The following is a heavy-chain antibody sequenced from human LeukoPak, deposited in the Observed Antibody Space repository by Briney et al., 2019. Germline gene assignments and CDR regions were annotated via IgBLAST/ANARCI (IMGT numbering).Heavy chain of an antibody. CDR3: ARASGWYFFDP. D-gene: IGHD6-19*01. Sequence: PSETLSLTCTVSGGSISSGSYYWSWIRQPAGKGLEWIGRIYTSGSTNYNPSLKSRVTISVDTSKNQFSLKLSAVTAAATAVYYCARASGWYFFDPWGQGTLVTVSS. J-gene: IGHJ5*02. CDR2: IYTSGST. CDR1: GGSISSGSYY. V-gene: IGHV4-61*02.